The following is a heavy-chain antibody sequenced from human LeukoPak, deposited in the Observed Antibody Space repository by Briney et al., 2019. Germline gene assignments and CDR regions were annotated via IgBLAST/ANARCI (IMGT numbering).Heavy chain of an antibody. Sequence: GESLKISCKGSGYSFTNYWIGWVRQMPGKGLEWMGIIYPDDSDTRPSPTFQGQVTILADKSISTAYLQWSSLGASDTAMYYCARLRGATMPNPFDYWGQGTLVTVSS. J-gene: IGHJ4*02. V-gene: IGHV5-51*01. CDR3: ARLRGATMPNPFDY. D-gene: IGHD1-26*01. CDR2: IYPDDSDT. CDR1: GYSFTNYW.